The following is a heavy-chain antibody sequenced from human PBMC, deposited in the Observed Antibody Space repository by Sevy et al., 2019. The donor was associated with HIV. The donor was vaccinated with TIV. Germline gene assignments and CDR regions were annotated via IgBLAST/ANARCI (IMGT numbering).Heavy chain of an antibody. D-gene: IGHD3-3*01. Sequence: GGSLRLSCAASGFTFDDYGMSWVRQVPGKGLEWISGINWNGGSTGYADSLKGRFTISRDNAKNSLYLQMNSLRAEDTALYYCARGGIFSSYYDFWSGSSPDSSMDVWGQGTTVTVSS. CDR3: ARGGIFSSYYDFWSGSSPDSSMDV. J-gene: IGHJ6*02. CDR1: GFTFDDYG. V-gene: IGHV3-20*04. CDR2: INWNGGST.